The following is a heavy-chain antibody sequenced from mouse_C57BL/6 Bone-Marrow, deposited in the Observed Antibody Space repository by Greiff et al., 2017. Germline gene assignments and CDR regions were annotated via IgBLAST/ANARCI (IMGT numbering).Heavy chain of an antibody. D-gene: IGHD1-1*01. CDR3: AISAVVAFAY. V-gene: IGHV2-6*01. CDR1: GFSLTSYG. CDR2: IWGVGST. J-gene: IGHJ3*01. Sequence: VQGVESGPGLVAPSQTLSITCTASGFSLTSYGVDWVRQSPGKGLEWLGVIWGVGSTNYNSALKSSLSISKDNSKSQVFLKMNSLQTDDTAMYYCAISAVVAFAYWGQGTLVTVSA.